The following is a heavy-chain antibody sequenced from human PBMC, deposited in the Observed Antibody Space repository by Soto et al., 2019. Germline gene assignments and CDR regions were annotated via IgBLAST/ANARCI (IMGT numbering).Heavy chain of an antibody. CDR1: GFTFSSYA. V-gene: IGHV3-30-3*01. J-gene: IGHJ4*02. CDR2: ISYDGSNK. D-gene: IGHD3-9*01. Sequence: QVQLVESGGGVVQPGRSLRLSCAASGFTFSSYAMHWVRQAPGKGLEWVAVISYDGSNKYYADSVKGRFTISRDNSKNTLYLQMNSLRAEDTAVYYCARVRRSLALLTGYYSWGQGTLVTVSS. CDR3: ARVRRSLALLTGYYS.